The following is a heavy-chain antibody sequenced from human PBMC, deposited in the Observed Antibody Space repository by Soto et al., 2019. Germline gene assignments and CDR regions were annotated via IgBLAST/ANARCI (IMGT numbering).Heavy chain of an antibody. Sequence: SETLSLTCTVSGGSVSSGSYYWSWIRQPPGKGLEWIGYIYYSGSTNYNPSLKSRVTISVDTSKNQFSLKLSSVTAADTAVYYCARVRYNWNYVDDWFDPWGQGTLVTVSS. V-gene: IGHV4-61*01. CDR2: IYYSGST. D-gene: IGHD1-7*01. CDR1: GGSVSSGSYY. J-gene: IGHJ5*02. CDR3: ARVRYNWNYVDDWFDP.